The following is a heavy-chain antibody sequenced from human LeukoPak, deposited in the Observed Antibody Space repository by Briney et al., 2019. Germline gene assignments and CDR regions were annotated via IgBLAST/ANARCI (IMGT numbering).Heavy chain of an antibody. V-gene: IGHV4-59*01. CDR3: ARDLGSGLPRGNYGMDV. CDR1: GGSIGSYY. D-gene: IGHD6-19*01. CDR2: IYYSGST. Sequence: PSETLSLTCTVSGGSIGSYYWSWIRQPPGKGLEWIGYIYYSGSTNYNPSLKSRVTISVDTSKNQFSLKLSSVTAADTAVYYCARDLGSGLPRGNYGMDVWGQGTTVTVSS. J-gene: IGHJ6*02.